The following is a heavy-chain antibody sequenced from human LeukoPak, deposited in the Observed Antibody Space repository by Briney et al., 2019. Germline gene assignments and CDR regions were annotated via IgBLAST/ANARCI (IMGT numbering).Heavy chain of an antibody. CDR3: ARGQEGDY. V-gene: IGHV4-59*01. J-gene: IGHJ4*02. CDR2: IYYSGST. Sequence: PSETLSLTCTVSGASISSYYWSCIRQPPGKGLEWIGYIYYSGSTNYNPSLKSRVTISVDTSKNQFSLKLRSVNDADTAVYYCARGQEGDYWGQGTLVTVSS. CDR1: GASISSYY.